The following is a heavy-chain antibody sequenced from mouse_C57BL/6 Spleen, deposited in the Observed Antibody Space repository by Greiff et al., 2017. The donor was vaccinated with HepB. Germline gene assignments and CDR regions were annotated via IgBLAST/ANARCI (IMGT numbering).Heavy chain of an antibody. CDR1: GYTFTSYW. D-gene: IGHD2-3*01. CDR3: ARHDGYPHWYFDV. CDR2: IHPNSGST. V-gene: IGHV1-64*01. J-gene: IGHJ1*03. Sequence: VQLQQPGAELVKPGASVKLSCKASGYTFTSYWMHWVKQRPGQGLEWIGMIHPNSGSTNYNEKFKSKATLTVDKSSSTAYMQLSSLTSEDSAVYYCARHDGYPHWYFDVWGTGTTVTVSS.